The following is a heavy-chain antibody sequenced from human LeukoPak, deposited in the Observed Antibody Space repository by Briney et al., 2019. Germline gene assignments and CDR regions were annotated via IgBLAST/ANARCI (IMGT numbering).Heavy chain of an antibody. CDR1: GSSINSSSYY. CDR3: AREGASQDVRGFDS. D-gene: IGHD3-10*02. CDR2: ISYSGSS. V-gene: IGHV4-39*07. J-gene: IGHJ4*02. Sequence: SETLSVTCTVSGSSINSSSYYWGWIRQPPGKGLEWIGTISYSGSSYYNPSLKSRVTTSLDTSRNQFSLSLSSVTAADTAMYYCAREGASQDVRGFDSWGQGTQVTVSS.